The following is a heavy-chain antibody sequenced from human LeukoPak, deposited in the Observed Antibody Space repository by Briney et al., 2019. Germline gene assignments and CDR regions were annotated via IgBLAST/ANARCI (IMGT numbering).Heavy chain of an antibody. D-gene: IGHD3-22*01. CDR1: GGSISSYY. CDR3: AREHYDSSGYSDAFDI. V-gene: IGHV4-59*01. J-gene: IGHJ3*02. CDR2: IYYSGST. Sequence: SETLSLTCTVSGGSISSYYRSWIRQPPGKGLEWIGYIYYSGSTNYNPSLKSRVTISVDTSKNQFSLKLSSVTAADTAVYYCAREHYDSSGYSDAFDIWGQGTMVTVSS.